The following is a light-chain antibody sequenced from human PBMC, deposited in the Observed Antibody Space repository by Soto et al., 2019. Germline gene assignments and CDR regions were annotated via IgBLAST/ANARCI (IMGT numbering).Light chain of an antibody. CDR2: KAS. CDR3: QQYDSYSYT. CDR1: QTINSW. J-gene: IGKJ2*01. V-gene: IGKV1-5*03. Sequence: DIPMTQSPSTLSASVGDRVTFTCRASQTINSWLAWYQQKPGKAPKLLIYKASSLESGVPSRFSGSGSGTEFTLAISSLQPDDFAAYYCQQYDSYSYTFGQGTKLEIK.